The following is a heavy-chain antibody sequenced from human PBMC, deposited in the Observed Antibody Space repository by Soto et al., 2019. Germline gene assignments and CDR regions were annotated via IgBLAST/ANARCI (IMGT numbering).Heavy chain of an antibody. CDR3: ARLYYGSGSSPYYYYGMDV. CDR2: ISGSSTTI. D-gene: IGHD3-10*01. V-gene: IGHV3-48*02. J-gene: IGHJ6*02. Sequence: GGSLRHSCEASGFTFSCYSMNWVRQAPGKGLEWVSYISGSSTTIYYADSVKGRFTISRDNAKNSLYLQMNSLRDEDTAVYYCARLYYGSGSSPYYYYGMDVWGQGTTVTVSS. CDR1: GFTFSCYS.